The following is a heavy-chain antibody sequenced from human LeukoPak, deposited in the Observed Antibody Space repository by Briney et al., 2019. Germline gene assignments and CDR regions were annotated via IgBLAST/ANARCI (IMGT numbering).Heavy chain of an antibody. D-gene: IGHD1-1*01. V-gene: IGHV4-59*01. CDR1: GGSFSSYY. Sequence: SETLSLTCTVSGGSFSSYYWSWIRQPPGKGLEWIGYIYYSGSTNYNPSLKSRVTISVDTSKNQFSLKLSSVTAADTAVYYCARLTTWVGYCFDYWGQGTLVTVSS. CDR2: IYYSGST. J-gene: IGHJ4*02. CDR3: ARLTTWVGYCFDY.